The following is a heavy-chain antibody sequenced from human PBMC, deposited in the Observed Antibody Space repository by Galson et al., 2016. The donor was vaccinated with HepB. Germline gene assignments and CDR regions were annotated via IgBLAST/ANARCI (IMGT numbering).Heavy chain of an antibody. D-gene: IGHD1-14*01. CDR3: TQNWNHAEQS. CDR1: GFTFANFA. CDR2: INTEENGGMA. J-gene: IGHJ4*02. Sequence: SLRLSCAASGFTFANFAMSWVRQAPGKGLEWVGFINTEENGGMAHYAASVRGRFTISRDDSKSIAYLQLNILKTEDTAMYYCTQNWNHAEQSWGQGTLVTVSS. V-gene: IGHV3-49*04.